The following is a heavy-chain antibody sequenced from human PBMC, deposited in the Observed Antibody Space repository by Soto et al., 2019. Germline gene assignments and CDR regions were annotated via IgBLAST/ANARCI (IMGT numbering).Heavy chain of an antibody. V-gene: IGHV1-69*13. Sequence: GASVKVSCKASGGTFSSYAISWVRQAPGQGPEWMGGIIPIFGTANYAQKFQGRVTITADESTSTAYMELSSLRSEDTAVYYCARDWRDSSGYYWSYFDYWGQGTLVTVSS. CDR1: GGTFSSYA. D-gene: IGHD3-22*01. J-gene: IGHJ4*02. CDR2: IIPIFGTA. CDR3: ARDWRDSSGYYWSYFDY.